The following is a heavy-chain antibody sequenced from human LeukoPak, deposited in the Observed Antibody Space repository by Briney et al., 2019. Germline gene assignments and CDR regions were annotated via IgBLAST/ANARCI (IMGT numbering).Heavy chain of an antibody. CDR2: IYYSGST. V-gene: IGHV4-39*01. D-gene: IGHD2-8*01. CDR1: GGSISSSSYY. Sequence: SETLSLTCTVSGGSISSSSYYWGWIRQPPGKGLEWIGSIYYSGSTYYNPSLKSRVTISVDTSKNQFSLKLSSVTAADMAVYYCARGPRTRYCTNGVCYPYRWFDPWGQGTLVTVSS. CDR3: ARGPRTRYCTNGVCYPYRWFDP. J-gene: IGHJ5*02.